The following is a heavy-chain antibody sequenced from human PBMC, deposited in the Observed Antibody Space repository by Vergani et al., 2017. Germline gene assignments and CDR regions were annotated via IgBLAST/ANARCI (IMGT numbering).Heavy chain of an antibody. V-gene: IGHV3-23*01. D-gene: IGHD5-24*01. J-gene: IGHJ4*02. Sequence: EVQLLESGGGLVQPGGSLRLTCAASEFTFSNYAMNWVRQAPGKGLEWVSGISGSGVSAYYTDSVKGLFTISSYNSKNTRYLQMNSLRGDDTAVYYCARETRDTPSSLDYWGQGTLVTVSS. CDR1: EFTFSNYA. CDR2: ISGSGVSA. CDR3: ARETRDTPSSLDY.